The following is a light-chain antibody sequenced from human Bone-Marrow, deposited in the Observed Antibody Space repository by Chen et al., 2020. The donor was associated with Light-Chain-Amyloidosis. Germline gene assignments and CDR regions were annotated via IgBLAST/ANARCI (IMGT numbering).Light chain of an antibody. V-gene: IGLV3-25*03. Sequence: SYELTQPPSVSVSPGQTARITCSGDDLPTKYAYWYQQKPGQAPVLVIHRDTERPSGISERFSGSSSGTKATLTISGVQAEDEDDYHGQSEDSSGTYEVIFGGGTKLTVL. CDR2: RDT. CDR1: DLPTKY. CDR3: QSEDSSGTYEVI. J-gene: IGLJ2*01.